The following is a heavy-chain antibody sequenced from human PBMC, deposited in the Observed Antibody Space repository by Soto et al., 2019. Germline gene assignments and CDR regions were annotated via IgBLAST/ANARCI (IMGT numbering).Heavy chain of an antibody. J-gene: IGHJ4*02. CDR3: ARVMSLAVAGLDY. V-gene: IGHV3-7*01. D-gene: IGHD6-19*01. CDR1: GFTFSSYW. Sequence: GGSLRLSCAASGFTFSSYWMSWVRQAPGKGLEWVANIKQDGSEKYYVGSVKGRFTISRDNAKNSLYLQMNSLRAEDTAVYYCARVMSLAVAGLDYWGQGTLGTVSS. CDR2: IKQDGSEK.